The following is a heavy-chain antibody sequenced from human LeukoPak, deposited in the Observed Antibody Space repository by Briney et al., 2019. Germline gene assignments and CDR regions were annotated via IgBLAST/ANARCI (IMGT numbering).Heavy chain of an antibody. D-gene: IGHD4-11*01. J-gene: IGHJ3*02. V-gene: IGHV1-18*01. CDR3: AGHLTTLDSYAFDI. CDR1: GYTFTSYG. CDR2: ISAYNGNT. Sequence: ASVKVSCKASGYTFTSYGISWVRQAPGQGLEWMGWISAYNGNTNHAQKLQGRVTMTTDTSTSTAYMELRSLRSDDTAVYYCAGHLTTLDSYAFDIWGQGTMVTVSS.